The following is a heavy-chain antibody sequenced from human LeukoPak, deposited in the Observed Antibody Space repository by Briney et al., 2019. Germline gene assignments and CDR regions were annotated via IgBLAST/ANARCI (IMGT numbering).Heavy chain of an antibody. J-gene: IGHJ6*03. CDR3: ARAPSRNYYYYMDV. CDR1: GGTFSSYA. V-gene: IGHV1-69*05. CDR2: IIPIFGTA. Sequence: ASVKVSCKASGGTFSSYAISWVRQAPGQGLEWMGGIIPIFGTANYAQKFQGRVTITTDESTSTAYMELSSLRSGDTAVYYCARAPSRNYYYYMDVWGKGTTVTVSS.